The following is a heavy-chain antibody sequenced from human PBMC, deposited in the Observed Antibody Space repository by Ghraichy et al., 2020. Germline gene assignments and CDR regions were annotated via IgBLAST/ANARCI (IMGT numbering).Heavy chain of an antibody. CDR2: INTATGTP. D-gene: IGHD1-1*01. CDR1: GYTFHNYA. CDR3: ARGKDWERRLYVFDF. J-gene: IGHJ3*01. V-gene: IGHV7-4-1*04. Sequence: ASVKVSCKASGYTFHNYAMNWVRQAPGQGLEWLGWINTATGTPTYAHDFTGRFIFSLDTSVGMTYLQILGLQTEDTAVYYCARGKDWERRLYVFDFWGQGTSVVVSS.